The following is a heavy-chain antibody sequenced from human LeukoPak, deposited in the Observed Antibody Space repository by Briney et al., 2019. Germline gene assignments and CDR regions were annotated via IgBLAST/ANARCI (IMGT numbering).Heavy chain of an antibody. CDR3: AINHRDGYSELGY. CDR2: ISSDTSYI. D-gene: IGHD5-24*01. J-gene: IGHJ4*02. Sequence: GGSLRLSCAASGFTFSNYGMTWVRQAPGKGLEWVSFISSDTSYIYYADSVKGRFTISRDNAKGSLYLQMNSLRVDDTAVYYCAINHRDGYSELGYWGQGTLVTVSS. CDR1: GFTFSNYG. V-gene: IGHV3-21*06.